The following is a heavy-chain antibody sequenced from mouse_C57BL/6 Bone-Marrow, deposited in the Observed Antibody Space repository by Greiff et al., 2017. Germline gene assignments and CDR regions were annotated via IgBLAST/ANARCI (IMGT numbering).Heavy chain of an antibody. CDR3: ARGVRLYYFDY. V-gene: IGHV1-72*01. D-gene: IGHD2-14*01. CDR2: IDPGSGGT. J-gene: IGHJ2*01. CDR1: GYTFTSYW. Sequence: QVQLQQPGAELVKPGASVKLSCKASGYTFTSYWMHWVKQRPGRGLEWIGRIDPGSGGTKYNEKFKSKATLTVDKPSSTANMQLSSLTSEDSAVYQCARGVRLYYFDYWGKGTTLTGAS.